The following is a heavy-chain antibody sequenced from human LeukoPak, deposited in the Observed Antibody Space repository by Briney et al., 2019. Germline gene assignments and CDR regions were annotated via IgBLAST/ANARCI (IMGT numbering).Heavy chain of an antibody. CDR3: ARDSVAGVFDI. CDR1: GFTFSSYS. J-gene: IGHJ3*02. CDR2: ISSSSSYI. Sequence: MTGGSLRLPCAASGFTFSSYSMNWVRQAPGKGLEWVSSISSSSSYIYYADSAKGRFTISRDNAKNSLYLQMNSLRAEDTAVYYCARDSVAGVFDIWGQGTMVTVSS. V-gene: IGHV3-21*01. D-gene: IGHD6-19*01.